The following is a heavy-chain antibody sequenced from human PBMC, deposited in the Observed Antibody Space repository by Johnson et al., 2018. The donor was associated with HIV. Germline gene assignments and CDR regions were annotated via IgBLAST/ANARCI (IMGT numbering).Heavy chain of an antibody. D-gene: IGHD2-15*01. CDR3: ARAVCRGGRCYSHDAFDI. CDR2: IRYDGSNK. V-gene: IGHV3-30*02. Sequence: QVQLVESGGGLVQPGGSLRLSCAASGFTFSSYAMSWVRQAPGKGLEWVAFIRYDGSNKYYADSVKGRFTISRDNSKNTLYLQMNSLRAEDTAVYYCARAVCRGGRCYSHDAFDIWGQGTMVTVSS. CDR1: GFTFSSYA. J-gene: IGHJ3*02.